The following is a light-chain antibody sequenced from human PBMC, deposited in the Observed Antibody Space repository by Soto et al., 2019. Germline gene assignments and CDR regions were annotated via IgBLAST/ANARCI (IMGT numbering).Light chain of an antibody. CDR3: QQYGTSHRT. Sequence: EIVMTQSPATLSVSPGERATLSCRASQSVSSNLAWYQQKPAQAPRLLIYGASSRATGIPDRFSGSGSGTDFTLTISRLEPEDLAVYYCQQYGTSHRTFGQGTKVDIK. CDR1: QSVSSN. V-gene: IGKV3-20*01. CDR2: GAS. J-gene: IGKJ1*01.